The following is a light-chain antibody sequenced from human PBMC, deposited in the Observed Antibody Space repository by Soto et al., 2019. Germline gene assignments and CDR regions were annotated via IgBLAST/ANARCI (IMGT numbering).Light chain of an antibody. Sequence: EVVLTQSPGTLSLSPGERATLSCRASQSVSSGYLAWYQQKPGQAPRLLIYGASSRATGIPDRFSGSGSGTDLTLTISRLEPEDFAVYYCQQYGSSHTFGQGTRLEIK. CDR3: QQYGSSHT. V-gene: IGKV3-20*01. CDR1: QSVSSGY. CDR2: GAS. J-gene: IGKJ5*01.